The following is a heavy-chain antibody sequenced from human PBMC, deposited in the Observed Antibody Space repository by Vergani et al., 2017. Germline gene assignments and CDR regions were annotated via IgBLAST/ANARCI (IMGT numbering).Heavy chain of an antibody. J-gene: IGHJ6*03. D-gene: IGHD5-12*01. V-gene: IGHV4-59*01. Sequence: QVQLQESGPGLVKPSETLSLTCTVSGGSISSYYWSWIRQPPGKGLEWIGYIYYSGSTNYNPSLKSRVTISVDTSKNQFSLKLSSVTAADTAVYYCARGGYDKYMDVWGKGTTVTVSS. CDR1: GGSISSYY. CDR2: IYYSGST. CDR3: ARGGYDKYMDV.